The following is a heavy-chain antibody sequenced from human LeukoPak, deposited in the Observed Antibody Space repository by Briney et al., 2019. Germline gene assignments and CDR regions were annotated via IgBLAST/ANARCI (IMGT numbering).Heavy chain of an antibody. CDR2: ISDSSATI. CDR1: GFTFSSYW. Sequence: GGSLRLSCAASGFTFSSYWMHWVRQAPGKGLEWVSYISDSSATIYYADSVKGRFTISSDNSKNTLYLQMNSLKAEDTAIYYCARAQDYCSGSTCYGYFQYWGQGTLVTVSS. CDR3: ARAQDYCSGSTCYGYFQY. D-gene: IGHD2-15*01. V-gene: IGHV3-48*01. J-gene: IGHJ1*01.